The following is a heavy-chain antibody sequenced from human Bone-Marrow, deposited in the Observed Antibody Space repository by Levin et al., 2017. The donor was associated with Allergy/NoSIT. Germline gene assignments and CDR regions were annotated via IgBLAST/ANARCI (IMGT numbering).Heavy chain of an antibody. D-gene: IGHD2-2*01. CDR2: IVGYNGDT. CDR1: GYTFADYA. V-gene: IGHV1-18*04. J-gene: IGHJ6*02. CDR3: ARVQGIVAEPPATTHYGMDV. Sequence: GASVKVSCKASGYTFADYAITWVRQAPGQGLEWMGSIVGYNGDTNYAQKFQGRVSMTTDRSTRTTYMELRSLRPEDRAVFYCARVQGIVAEPPATTHYGMDVWGQGTTVIVSS.